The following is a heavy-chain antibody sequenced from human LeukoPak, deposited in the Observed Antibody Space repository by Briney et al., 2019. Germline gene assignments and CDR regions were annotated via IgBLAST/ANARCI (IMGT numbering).Heavy chain of an antibody. D-gene: IGHD6-19*01. CDR3: ARGSGIAVAGKVFQH. J-gene: IGHJ1*01. Sequence: GAPVKVSCKASGYTFTSYAMHWVRQAPGQRLEWMGWINAGNGNTKYSQKFQGRVTITRDTSASTAYMELSSLRSEDTAVYYCARGSGIAVAGKVFQHWGQGTLVTVSS. CDR1: GYTFTSYA. CDR2: INAGNGNT. V-gene: IGHV1-3*01.